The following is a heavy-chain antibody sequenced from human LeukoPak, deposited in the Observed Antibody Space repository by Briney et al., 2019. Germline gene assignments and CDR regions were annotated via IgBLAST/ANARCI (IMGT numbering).Heavy chain of an antibody. CDR3: ASSYYDSSGYYGGGLFDY. CDR1: GGTFSSYA. V-gene: IGHV1-69*06. D-gene: IGHD3-22*01. Sequence: SVKVSCKASGGTFSSYAISWVRQAPGQGLEWMGGIIPIFGTANYAQKFQGRVTITADKSTSTAYMELSSLRSEDTAVYYCASSYYDSSGYYGGGLFDYWGQGTLVTVSS. J-gene: IGHJ4*02. CDR2: IIPIFGTA.